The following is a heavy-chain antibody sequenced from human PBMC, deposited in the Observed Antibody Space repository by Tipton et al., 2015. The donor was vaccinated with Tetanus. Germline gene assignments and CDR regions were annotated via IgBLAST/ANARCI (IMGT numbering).Heavy chain of an antibody. CDR1: GFTLTTYS. CDR2: ISVRGSHT. CDR3: AKDPASRGWFDP. V-gene: IGHV3-23*01. Sequence: SLRLSCAASGFTLTTYSINWFRQAPGKGLEWVSGISVRGSHTYYADPVKGRFSISRDNSKNTVYLQMNSLRDEDTAVYYCAKDPASRGWFDPWGQGTLVSVSS. J-gene: IGHJ5*02.